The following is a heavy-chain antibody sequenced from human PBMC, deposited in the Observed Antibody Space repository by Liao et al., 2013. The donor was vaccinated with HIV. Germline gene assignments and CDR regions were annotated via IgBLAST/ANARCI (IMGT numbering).Heavy chain of an antibody. Sequence: QVQLQESGPGLVKPSQTLSLTCTVSGGSISSGSYYWSWIRQPAGKGLEWIGRIYTSGSTNYNPSLKSRVTMSVDTSKNQFSLKLSSVTAADTAVYYCARDLGSYPMTFDYWGQGTLVTVSS. CDR3: ARDLGSYPMTFDY. J-gene: IGHJ4*02. CDR2: IYTSGST. CDR1: GGSISSGSYY. V-gene: IGHV4-61*02. D-gene: IGHD1-26*01.